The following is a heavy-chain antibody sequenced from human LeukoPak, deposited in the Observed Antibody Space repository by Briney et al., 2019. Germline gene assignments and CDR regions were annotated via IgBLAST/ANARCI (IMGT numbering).Heavy chain of an antibody. D-gene: IGHD2-15*01. CDR2: ISAFNVNT. J-gene: IGHJ4*02. CDR3: ARDSVGWSFDY. Sequence: ASVKVSCKASGYTFTSYGISWVRQAPGQRREGMGWISAFNVNTNYAQKLQGRVNMTTDTSTSTAYMELRSLRSDDTAVYYCARDSVGWSFDYWGQGTLVTVSS. CDR1: GYTFTSYG. V-gene: IGHV1-18*01.